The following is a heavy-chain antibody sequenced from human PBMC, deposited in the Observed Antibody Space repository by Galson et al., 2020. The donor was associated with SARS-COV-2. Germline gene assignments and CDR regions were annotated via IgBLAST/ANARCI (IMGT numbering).Heavy chain of an antibody. CDR3: AKGVVVTAHYYYYMDV. J-gene: IGHJ6*03. CDR1: GFTFSSYG. CDR2: IWYDGSNK. Sequence: GGSLRLSCAASGFTFSSYGMHWVRQAPGKGLEWVAVIWYDGSNKYYADSVKGRFTISRDNSKNTLYLQMNSLRAEDTAVYYCAKGVVVTAHYYYYMDVWGNGTTVTVSS. D-gene: IGHD2-21*02. V-gene: IGHV3-33*06.